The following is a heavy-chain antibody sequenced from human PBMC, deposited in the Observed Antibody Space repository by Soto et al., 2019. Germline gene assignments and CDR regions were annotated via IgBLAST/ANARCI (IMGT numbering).Heavy chain of an antibody. J-gene: IGHJ3*02. Sequence: ASVKGACKAAVYTFTSYGISWVRQAPGQGLEWMGWISAYNGNINYAQKLQGRVTMTTDTSTSTAYMELRSLRSDGTAVYYCAKNYYDSSGADGGDAFDIWGQGTMVTVS. CDR2: ISAYNGNI. CDR3: AKNYYDSSGADGGDAFDI. V-gene: IGHV1-18*01. CDR1: VYTFTSYG. D-gene: IGHD3-22*01.